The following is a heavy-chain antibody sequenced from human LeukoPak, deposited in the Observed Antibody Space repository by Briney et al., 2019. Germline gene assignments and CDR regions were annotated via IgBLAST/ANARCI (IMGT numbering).Heavy chain of an antibody. Sequence: SETLSLTCTVSGGSISTYYWSWIRQPAGKGLEWIGRIHTNGNSDYNPSLKSRVTMSVDTSKNQFSLKVRSVTAADTAVYYCAREGSATARPFVSNDYWGQGTLVTVSS. CDR3: AREGSATARPFVSNDY. V-gene: IGHV4-4*07. J-gene: IGHJ4*02. CDR2: IHTNGNS. D-gene: IGHD6-6*01. CDR1: GGSISTYY.